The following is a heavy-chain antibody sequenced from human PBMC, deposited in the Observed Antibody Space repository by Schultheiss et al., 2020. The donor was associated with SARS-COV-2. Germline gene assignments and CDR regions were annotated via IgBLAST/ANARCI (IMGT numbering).Heavy chain of an antibody. CDR3: ARHVYCSGGSCYAAYYYYMDV. CDR2: IHHGGST. CDR1: GGSISSSSYY. J-gene: IGHJ6*03. D-gene: IGHD2-15*01. V-gene: IGHV4-39*01. Sequence: SETLSLTCTVSGGSISSSSYYWGWIRQPPGKGLEWIGTIHHGGSTYYNPSLKSRVTISVDTSKNQFSLKLSSVTAADTAVYYCARHVYCSGGSCYAAYYYYMDVWGKGTTVTVSS.